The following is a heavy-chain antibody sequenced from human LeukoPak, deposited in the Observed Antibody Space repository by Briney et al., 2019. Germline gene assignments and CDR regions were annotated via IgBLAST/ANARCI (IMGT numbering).Heavy chain of an antibody. J-gene: IGHJ4*02. CDR1: GGSISSSSYY. CDR3: ARSYSGYDVIPGF. V-gene: IGHV4-39*07. CDR2: IYYSGST. Sequence: PSETLSLTCTVSGGSISSSSYYWGWIRQPPGKGLEWIGSIYYSGSTYYNPSLKSRVTISVDTSKNQFSLKLSSVTAADTAVYYCARSYSGYDVIPGFWGQGTLVTVSS. D-gene: IGHD5-12*01.